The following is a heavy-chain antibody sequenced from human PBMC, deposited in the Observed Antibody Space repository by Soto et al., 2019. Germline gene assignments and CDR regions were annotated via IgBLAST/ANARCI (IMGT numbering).Heavy chain of an antibody. V-gene: IGHV4-4*02. CDR2: IHHSGRT. Sequence: QVQLQESGPGLVKPSGTLSLTCAVSGDSISSDKWWSWVRQHPGKGLEWIGEIHHSGRTNYNPSLKSRVTILVEKSKNQVSLELSSMTAADTAVYYCARGGDSQFDYWGQGTLVTVSS. CDR3: ARGGDSQFDY. D-gene: IGHD2-21*02. J-gene: IGHJ4*02. CDR1: GDSISSDKW.